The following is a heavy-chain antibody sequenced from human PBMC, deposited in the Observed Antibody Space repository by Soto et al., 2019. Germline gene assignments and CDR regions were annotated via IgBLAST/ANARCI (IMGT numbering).Heavy chain of an antibody. CDR3: ARERPDGRRLDP. D-gene: IGHD6-6*01. Sequence: SETLSLTCAVSGDSISSDKWWSWVRQPPGKGLEWIGDIHHSGSSNYNPSLKSRVIISVDTSKNQFSLKLSSVTAADTAVYYCARERPDGRRLDPWGQGTLVTVSS. CDR2: IHHSGSS. J-gene: IGHJ5*02. CDR1: GDSISSDKW. V-gene: IGHV4-4*02.